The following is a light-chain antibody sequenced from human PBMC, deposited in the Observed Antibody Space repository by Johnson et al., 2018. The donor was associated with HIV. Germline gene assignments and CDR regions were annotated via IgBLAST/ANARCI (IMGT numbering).Light chain of an antibody. CDR1: SSNIGNNY. CDR3: ETWDNSLIAYV. J-gene: IGLJ1*01. CDR2: DNN. V-gene: IGLV1-51*02. Sequence: QPVLTQPPSVSAAPGQKVTISCSGSSSNIGNNYVSWYQQLPGTAPKLLIYDNNKRPSGIPDRFSGSKSGTSATLGITGLQTGDEADYYCETWDNSLIAYVFGTGTKVTVL.